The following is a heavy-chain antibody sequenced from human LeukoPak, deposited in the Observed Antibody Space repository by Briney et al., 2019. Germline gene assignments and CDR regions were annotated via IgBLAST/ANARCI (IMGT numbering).Heavy chain of an antibody. V-gene: IGHV3-30*03. D-gene: IGHD2-21*02. J-gene: IGHJ2*01. CDR3: ARDLRCGGDCYSTPDWYFDL. Sequence: GGSLRLSCAASGFTFSSYGMHWVRQAPGKGLEWVAVISYDGSNKYYADSVKGRFTISRDNSKNTLYLQMNSLRAEDTAVYYCARDLRCGGDCYSTPDWYFDLWGRGTLVTVSS. CDR2: ISYDGSNK. CDR1: GFTFSSYG.